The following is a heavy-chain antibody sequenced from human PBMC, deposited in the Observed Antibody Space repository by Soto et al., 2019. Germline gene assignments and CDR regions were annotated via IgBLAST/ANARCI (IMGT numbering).Heavy chain of an antibody. CDR1: GFSFSDYY. D-gene: IGHD4-17*01. CDR3: ASVFVHSSTTVSPGGNFDY. Sequence: QVQLVESGGGLVKPGGSLRLSCAASGFSFSDYYMSWIRQAPGKGLEWVSYISSSASYTNYADSVKGRFIISRDNAKNPRSLQMNRLRAEDTAVYHCASVFVHSSTTVSPGGNFDYWGQGTLVTVSS. J-gene: IGHJ4*02. V-gene: IGHV3-11*05. CDR2: ISSSASYT.